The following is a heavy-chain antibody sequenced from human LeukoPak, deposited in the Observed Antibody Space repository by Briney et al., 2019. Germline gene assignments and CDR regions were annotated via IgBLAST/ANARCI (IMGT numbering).Heavy chain of an antibody. J-gene: IGHJ6*02. CDR2: MSPNSGIT. V-gene: IGHV1-8*01. CDR1: GYTFTNYD. CDR3: SYGMDV. Sequence: ASVEVSCKASGYTFTNYDINWVRQATGQGLEWMGWMSPNSGITGYAQKFQGRVTMTRNTSISTVYMELSSLRSEDTAVYYCSYGMDVWGQGTTVTVSS.